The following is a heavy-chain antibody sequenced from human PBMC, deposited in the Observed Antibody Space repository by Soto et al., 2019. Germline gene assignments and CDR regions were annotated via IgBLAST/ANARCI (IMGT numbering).Heavy chain of an antibody. CDR2: IIPTFGTA. CDR3: ASEQSAQYFDF. J-gene: IGHJ4*02. CDR1: GGTFSSHG. Sequence: QVQLVQSGTVVQRRGSSVKVSCQATGGTFSSHGMAWVRQAPGQGLEWMGGIIPTFGTATYAPKFQGRVTITADKSTNTAYMELSSLRSADTAVYYCASEQSAQYFDFWGQGTLITVSS. V-gene: IGHV1-69*06.